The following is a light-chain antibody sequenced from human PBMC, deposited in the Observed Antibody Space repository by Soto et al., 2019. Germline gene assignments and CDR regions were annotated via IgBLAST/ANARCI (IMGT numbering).Light chain of an antibody. CDR1: SSDVANYNY. Sequence: QSVLTQPASVSGSPGQSITISCTGTSSDVANYNYVSWYQQHPGKAPKLIIYDVSNRPSGVSNRFSGSKSGNTASLTISGLQAEDEADYYYSSYTSSSTLYVFGTGTKVTVL. CDR2: DVS. V-gene: IGLV2-14*01. J-gene: IGLJ1*01. CDR3: SSYTSSSTLYV.